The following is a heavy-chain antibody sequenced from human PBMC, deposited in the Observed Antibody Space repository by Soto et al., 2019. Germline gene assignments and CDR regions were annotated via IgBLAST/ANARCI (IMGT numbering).Heavy chain of an antibody. CDR1: GYTFYSHS. CDR2: ISADNGNT. Sequence: QAQLVQSGAEVKKPGASVKVSCKASGYTFYSHSISWVRQAPGQGLEWMGRISADNGNTNYAQKFRGRVTMTTDTSTSTVYMELRNLRSGDTAVYYCARCIQQDYYYGMDVWGQGTTVTVSS. V-gene: IGHV1-18*01. D-gene: IGHD5-18*01. CDR3: ARCIQQDYYYGMDV. J-gene: IGHJ6*02.